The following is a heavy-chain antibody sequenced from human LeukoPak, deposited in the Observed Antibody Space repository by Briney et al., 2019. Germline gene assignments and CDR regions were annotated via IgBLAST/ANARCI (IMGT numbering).Heavy chain of an antibody. CDR3: AREWRFQGSGSYYTPYYYMDV. D-gene: IGHD3-10*01. Sequence: SVRVSCKASGGTFSSYAISWVRQAPGQGLEWMAGTIPIFGTANYAQKFQGRVTITADESTSTAYMELSSLRSEDTAVYYCAREWRFQGSGSYYTPYYYMDVWGKGTTVTVSS. CDR1: GGTFSSYA. V-gene: IGHV1-69*13. CDR2: TIPIFGTA. J-gene: IGHJ6*03.